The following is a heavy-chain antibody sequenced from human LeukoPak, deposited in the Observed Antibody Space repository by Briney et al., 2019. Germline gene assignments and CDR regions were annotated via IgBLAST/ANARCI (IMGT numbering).Heavy chain of an antibody. CDR3: ARAPGYSFGPNNCFDP. J-gene: IGHJ5*02. D-gene: IGHD5-18*01. CDR2: VHKYGST. Sequence: SETLSLTCTVSGGSIGPYYWSWIRQPPGKGLEWIGYVHKYGSTNYNPSLKSRVTMSVDTSKNQVSLTLRSVSRADTAMYYCARAPGYSFGPNNCFDPWGQGPRVTVPS. CDR1: GGSIGPYY. V-gene: IGHV4-59*01.